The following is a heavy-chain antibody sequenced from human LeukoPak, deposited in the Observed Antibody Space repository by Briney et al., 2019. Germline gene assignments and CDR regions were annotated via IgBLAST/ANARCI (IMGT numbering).Heavy chain of an antibody. CDR2: IGTSAHST. Sequence: GGSLRLSCAASGFTFNSYAMSWVRQAPGKGLEWVSTIGTSAHSTYYSDSVKGRFTISRDNPKNTLYLQMNSLRAEDTAVYYCAREQDIVVVPAATPMYWGQGTLVTVSS. J-gene: IGHJ4*02. D-gene: IGHD2-2*01. V-gene: IGHV3-23*01. CDR3: AREQDIVVVPAATPMY. CDR1: GFTFNSYA.